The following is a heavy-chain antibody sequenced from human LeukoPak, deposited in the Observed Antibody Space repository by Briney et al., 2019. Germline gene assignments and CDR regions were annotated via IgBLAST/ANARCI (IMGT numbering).Heavy chain of an antibody. CDR3: ARVVSYYGSSYRLLDL. J-gene: IGHJ2*01. Sequence: PGRSLRLSCEASGFSFSTYGMHWVRQAPGKGLEWVALIWFDGSNKHYADSVKGRFTISRDNSKNTMYLQMDGLRAEDTAVYYCARVVSYYGSSYRLLDLWGRGTLVTVSS. V-gene: IGHV3-33*01. CDR2: IWFDGSNK. CDR1: GFSFSTYG. D-gene: IGHD3-10*01.